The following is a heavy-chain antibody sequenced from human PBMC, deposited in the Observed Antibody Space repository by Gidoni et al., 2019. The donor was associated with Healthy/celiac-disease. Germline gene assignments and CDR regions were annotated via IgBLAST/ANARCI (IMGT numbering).Heavy chain of an antibody. D-gene: IGHD6-13*01. V-gene: IGHV1-2*02. CDR1: GYTFTGYY. Sequence: QVQLVQSGAEVTKPGASVKVSCKASGYTFTGYYMHWVRPAPGQGLEWMGVIKPNSGGTNYEQKFQGRVTMTRDTSISTAYMELVRLRSDDTAVYYCARDLGSSWPSYYYYYMDFCGKGTTVTVSS. CDR3: ARDLGSSWPSYYYYYMDF. J-gene: IGHJ6*03. CDR2: IKPNSGGT.